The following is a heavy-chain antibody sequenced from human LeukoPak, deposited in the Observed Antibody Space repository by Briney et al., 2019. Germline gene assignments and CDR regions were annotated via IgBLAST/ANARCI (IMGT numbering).Heavy chain of an antibody. CDR3: ARHIYDFWSGYEDY. V-gene: IGHV4-38-2*01. Sequence: SETLSLTCAVAGYSISSGYYWGWIRQPPGKGLEWIGSIYHSGSTYYNPSLKSRVTISVDTSKNQFSLKLSSVTAADTAVYYCARHIYDFWSGYEDYWGQGTLVTVSS. D-gene: IGHD3-3*01. CDR2: IYHSGST. J-gene: IGHJ4*02. CDR1: GYSISSGYY.